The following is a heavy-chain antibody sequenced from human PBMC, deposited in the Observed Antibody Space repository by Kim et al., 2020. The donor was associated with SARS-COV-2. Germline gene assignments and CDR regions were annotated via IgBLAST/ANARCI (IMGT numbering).Heavy chain of an antibody. V-gene: IGHV3-23*01. J-gene: IGHJ4*02. CDR2: IFGDDGRT. Sequence: GGSLRLSCVASGFTFSTFDMSWVRQAPGKGLEWVSVIFGDDGRTSFADSVKGRFTISRDNSQHKLYLQMSNLKVEDTARYYCVKGAYLDYWGQGSLVTVSS. CDR3: VKGAYLDY. CDR1: GFTFSTFD.